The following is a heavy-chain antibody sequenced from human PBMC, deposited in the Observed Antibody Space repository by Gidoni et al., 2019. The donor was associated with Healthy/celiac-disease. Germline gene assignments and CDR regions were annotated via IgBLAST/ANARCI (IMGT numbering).Heavy chain of an antibody. V-gene: IGHV3-64D*06. CDR2: ISSNGGST. Sequence: EVQLVESGGGLVQPGGSLRLSCSASGFTFITYAMPWVRQAPGKGLEYVSAISSNGGSTYYADSVKGRFTISRDNSKNTLYLQMSSLRAEDTAVYYCVKSPAGSYRYSSFDYWGQGTLVTVSS. J-gene: IGHJ4*02. D-gene: IGHD3-16*02. CDR1: GFTFITYA. CDR3: VKSPAGSYRYSSFDY.